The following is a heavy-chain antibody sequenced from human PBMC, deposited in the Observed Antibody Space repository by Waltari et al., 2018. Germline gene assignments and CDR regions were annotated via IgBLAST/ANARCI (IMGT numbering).Heavy chain of an antibody. Sequence: QVQLQESGPGLVKPSETLSLTCTVSGGSISSYYWAWIRQPPGKGLDWIGYIYYRGTTNYDPSLKSRVTISVDTSKNQFSLKLSSVTAADTAVYYCARGLGYCSSNRCFDAFDIWGQGTMVTVSS. J-gene: IGHJ3*02. CDR2: IYYRGTT. D-gene: IGHD2-2*01. CDR3: ARGLGYCSSNRCFDAFDI. CDR1: GGSISSYY. V-gene: IGHV4-59*01.